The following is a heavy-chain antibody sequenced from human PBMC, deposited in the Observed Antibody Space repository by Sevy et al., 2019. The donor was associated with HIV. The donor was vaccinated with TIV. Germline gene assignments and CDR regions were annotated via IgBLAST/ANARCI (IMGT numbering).Heavy chain of an antibody. D-gene: IGHD3-22*01. CDR3: ARDKREAYFDGSTSSDAFDI. V-gene: IGHV3-21*01. CDR1: GFTFSRSS. CDR2: ISSSSNYI. J-gene: IGHJ3*02. Sequence: GGSLRLSCAGSGFTFSRSSMNWVRQAPGKGLEWVSSISSSSNYIYYADSVKGRFTSSIDNSKNSLLLPMNSLRAEDTAVYYCARDKREAYFDGSTSSDAFDIWGQGTLVTVSS.